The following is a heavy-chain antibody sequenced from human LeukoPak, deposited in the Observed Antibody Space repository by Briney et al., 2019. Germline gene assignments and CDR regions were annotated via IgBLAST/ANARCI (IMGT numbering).Heavy chain of an antibody. D-gene: IGHD4-17*01. CDR1: GYTFTSYD. CDR2: MNANRGNT. V-gene: IGHV1-8*01. CDR3: AGAVTLGADALDV. J-gene: IGHJ3*01. Sequence: ASVKVSCKSSGYTFTSYDINWVRQAPGQGLEWMGWMNANRGNTGFAQKFQGRVTMTRDTSISTAYMGLSRLSSDDSAVYYCAGAVTLGADALDVWGQGTLVTVSS.